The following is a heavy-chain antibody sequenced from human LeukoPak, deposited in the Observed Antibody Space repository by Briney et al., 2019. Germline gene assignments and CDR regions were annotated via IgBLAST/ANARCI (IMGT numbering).Heavy chain of an antibody. CDR1: GESLNSYY. V-gene: IGHV4-34*01. CDR2: IYESGTT. D-gene: IGHD2-15*01. CDR3: ARGAWATRLAS. Sequence: SETLSLTCAVYGESLNSYYWSWVRQPPGERLEWIGEIYESGTTKYNPSLKSRVAISMVPSKQQFSLILSSVTAADTAVYYCARGAWATRLASWGLGTPVIVSS. J-gene: IGHJ4*02.